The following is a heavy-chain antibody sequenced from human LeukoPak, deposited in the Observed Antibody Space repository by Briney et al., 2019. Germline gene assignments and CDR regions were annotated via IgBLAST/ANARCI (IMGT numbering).Heavy chain of an antibody. CDR3: ARGAGRGGYYFDY. D-gene: IGHD6-13*01. V-gene: IGHV3-48*02. CDR1: GFTFSRYS. CDR2: ISGSSSTI. Sequence: GGSLRLSCAASGFTFSRYSMNWVRKAPGKGLEWVSYISGSSSTIYYADSVKGRFTISRDNAKNSLYLQMNSLRDEDTAVYYCARGAGRGGYYFDYWGQGTLVSVSS. J-gene: IGHJ4*02.